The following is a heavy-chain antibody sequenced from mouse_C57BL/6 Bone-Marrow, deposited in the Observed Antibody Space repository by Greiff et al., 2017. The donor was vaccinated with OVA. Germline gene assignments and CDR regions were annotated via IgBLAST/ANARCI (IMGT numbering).Heavy chain of an antibody. CDR2: IYPGNSDT. Sequence: VQLQQSGTVLARPGASVKMSCKTSGYTFTSYWMHWVKQRPGQGLEWIGAIYPGNSDTSYNQKFKGKAKLTAVTSASTAYMELSSLTNEDSAVYYWTRRKEGSSYVYFDVWGTGTTVTVSS. CDR3: TRRKEGSSYVYFDV. J-gene: IGHJ1*03. CDR1: GYTFTSYW. V-gene: IGHV1-5*01. D-gene: IGHD1-1*01.